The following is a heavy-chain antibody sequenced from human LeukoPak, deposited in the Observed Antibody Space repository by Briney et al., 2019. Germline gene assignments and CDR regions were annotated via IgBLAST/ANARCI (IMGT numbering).Heavy chain of an antibody. CDR2: IYYSGST. D-gene: IGHD4-17*01. Sequence: SETLSLTCTVSGGSSSSYYWSWIRQPPGKGLEWIGYIYYSGSTNYNPPLKSRVTISVDTSKNQFSLKLSSVTAADTAVYYCARAATQEIYGDYPNPYYYYYGMDVWGKGTTVTVSS. CDR1: GGSSSSYY. V-gene: IGHV4-59*01. J-gene: IGHJ6*04. CDR3: ARAATQEIYGDYPNPYYYYYGMDV.